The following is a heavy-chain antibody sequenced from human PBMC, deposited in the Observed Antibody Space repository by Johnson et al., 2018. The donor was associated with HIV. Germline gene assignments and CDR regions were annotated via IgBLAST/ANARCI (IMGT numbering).Heavy chain of an antibody. D-gene: IGHD3-10*01. CDR3: ARILVGTMVRGVSLHDAFDI. Sequence: VQLVESGGALVQPGGSLGLSCAVSGFTFSNFWMSWVRQAPGKGLEWVANIKEDGSEKHYVDSVKGRFTISRDNAKNLLYLQMDSLRAEDTAVYYCARILVGTMVRGVSLHDAFDIWGQGTMVTVSS. J-gene: IGHJ3*02. CDR2: IKEDGSEK. CDR1: GFTFSNFW. V-gene: IGHV3-7*03.